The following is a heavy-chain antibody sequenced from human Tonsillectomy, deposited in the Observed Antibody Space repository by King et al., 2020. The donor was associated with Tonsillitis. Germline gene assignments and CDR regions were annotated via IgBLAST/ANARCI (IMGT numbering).Heavy chain of an antibody. J-gene: IGHJ4*02. Sequence: VQLVESGGGLVQPGGSLRLSCAASGFTFSDYWMSWVRQAPGKGLEWVANIKQDGREKYYVDSVKGRFTISRENAKNSLYLQMNSLRAEDTAVYYCATTACGGDCPVCPYFYYWGQGILVTVSS. CDR2: IKQDGREK. V-gene: IGHV3-7*03. CDR1: GFTFSDYW. CDR3: ATTACGGDCPVCPYFYY. D-gene: IGHD2-21*02.